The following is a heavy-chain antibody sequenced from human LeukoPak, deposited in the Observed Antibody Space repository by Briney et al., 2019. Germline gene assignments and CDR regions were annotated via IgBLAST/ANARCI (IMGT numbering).Heavy chain of an antibody. Sequence: EXXXYIYYSGSTNYNPSLKSRVTISVDTSKNQFSLKLSSVTAADTAVYYCARRRLYYDTYYGMDVWGQGTTVTVSS. J-gene: IGHJ6*02. CDR2: IYYSGST. V-gene: IGHV4-61*07. D-gene: IGHD3-22*01. CDR3: ARRRLYYDTYYGMDV.